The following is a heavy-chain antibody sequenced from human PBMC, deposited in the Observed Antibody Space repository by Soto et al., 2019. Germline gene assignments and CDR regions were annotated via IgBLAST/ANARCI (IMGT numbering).Heavy chain of an antibody. V-gene: IGHV3-53*01. CDR3: AQGTAMGHFEY. CDR1: GFTVSSNN. CDR2: IYSGVST. J-gene: IGHJ4*02. Sequence: GGSLRLSRTASGFTVSSNNLRWVRQAPGKGLEWVSVIYSGVSTYYADSVKGRFTISRDNSKNTLYLQMNSLRAEDSAVYYCAQGTAMGHFEYWGQGTLVTVSS. D-gene: IGHD5-18*01.